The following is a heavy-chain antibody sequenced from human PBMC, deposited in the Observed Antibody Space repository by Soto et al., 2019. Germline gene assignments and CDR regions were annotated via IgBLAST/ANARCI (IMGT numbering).Heavy chain of an antibody. CDR2: IYYSGST. J-gene: IGHJ3*02. CDR3: ARMIYYDSSGLDAFDI. CDR1: CGSIISYY. D-gene: IGHD3-22*01. V-gene: IGHV4-59*01. Sequence: SETLSLTCTFSCGSIISYYWSWIRQPPGKGLEWIGYIYYSGSTNYNPSLKSRVTISVDTSKNQFSLKLSSVTAADTAVYYCARMIYYDSSGLDAFDIWGQGTMVTVSS.